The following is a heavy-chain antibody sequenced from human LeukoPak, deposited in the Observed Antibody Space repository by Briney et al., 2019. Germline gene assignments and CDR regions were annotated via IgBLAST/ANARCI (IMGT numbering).Heavy chain of an antibody. J-gene: IGHJ4*02. Sequence: SETLSLTCTVSGGSISSYYWSWIRQPPGKGLEWIGYIYYSGSTNYNPSLKSRVTISVDTSKNQFSLKLSSVTAADTAVYYCARDPSYGSGSVSYYFDYWGQGTLVTVSS. CDR1: GGSISSYY. D-gene: IGHD3-10*01. CDR3: ARDPSYGSGSVSYYFDY. V-gene: IGHV4-59*01. CDR2: IYYSGST.